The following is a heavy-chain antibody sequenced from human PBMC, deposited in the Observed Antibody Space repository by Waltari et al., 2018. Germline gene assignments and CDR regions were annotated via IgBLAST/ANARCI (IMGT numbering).Heavy chain of an antibody. CDR3: ARDQGNYYHSSGYYSAFDI. CDR1: GFTLSSNW. J-gene: IGHJ3*02. CDR2: IKQDGYEK. Sequence: EVQLVESGGNLVQPGGSLRLSCAASGFTLSSNWVTVVRQAPGQGLEWVANIKQDGYEKYYVDSVKGRFTISRDNAKNSLYLQMDSLRAEDTAVYYCARDQGNYYHSSGYYSAFDIWGQGTMVTVSS. D-gene: IGHD3-22*01. V-gene: IGHV3-7*01.